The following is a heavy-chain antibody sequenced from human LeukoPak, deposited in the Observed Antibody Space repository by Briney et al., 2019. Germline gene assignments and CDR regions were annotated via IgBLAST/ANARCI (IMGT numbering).Heavy chain of an antibody. Sequence: SETLSLTCAVYGGSFSNYYWSWIRQPRRKGLEWIGEINDSGRINYNPSLMSRVTVSVDTSKNQFSLRLTSVTATDTAVYYCARRWNYGRNYYIDVWGNGATVSVSS. J-gene: IGHJ6*03. V-gene: IGHV4-34*01. CDR3: ARRWNYGRNYYIDV. CDR1: GGSFSNYY. D-gene: IGHD1-7*01. CDR2: INDSGRI.